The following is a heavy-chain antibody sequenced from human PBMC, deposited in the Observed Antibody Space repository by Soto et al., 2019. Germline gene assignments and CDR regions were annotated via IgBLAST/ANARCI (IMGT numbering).Heavy chain of an antibody. D-gene: IGHD3-10*02. J-gene: IGHJ5*02. Sequence: PSETLSLTCTVSGGSISSSNYYWGWIRQPPGKGLEWIGTIYYSGSTYYNPSLKSRVTISVDPSKNQFSRKLSSVTAADTVVYSCARNVKNNNCFDPGGQGPLDTVS. CDR2: IYYSGST. V-gene: IGHV4-39*01. CDR3: ARNVKNNNCFDP. CDR1: GGSISSSNYY.